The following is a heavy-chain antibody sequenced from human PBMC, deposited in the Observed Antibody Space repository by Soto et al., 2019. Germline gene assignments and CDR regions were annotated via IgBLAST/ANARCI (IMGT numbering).Heavy chain of an antibody. D-gene: IGHD1-26*01. V-gene: IGHV3-21*01. CDR3: VRDDFGLGIDY. CDR2: ISSFSNYM. J-gene: IGHJ4*02. CDR1: GFTFNSYS. Sequence: PGGSLRLSCAVSGFTFNSYSMNWVRQAPGKGLEWVSSISSFSNYMYYTDSVKGRFTISRDNAKNTLYLQMNSLRAEDTAVHYCVRDDFGLGIDYWGLGTLVTVSS.